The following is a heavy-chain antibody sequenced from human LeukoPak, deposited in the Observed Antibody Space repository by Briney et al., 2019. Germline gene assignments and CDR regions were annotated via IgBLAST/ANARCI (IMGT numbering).Heavy chain of an antibody. CDR2: INHSGST. D-gene: IGHD3-10*01. J-gene: IGHJ4*02. Sequence: SETLSLTCAVYGGSFSGYYWSWIRQPPGKGLEWIGEINHSGSTNYNPSLKSRVTISVDTSKNQFFLKLTSVTAADTAVYYCARISGFGDPFDYWGQGTLVTVSS. V-gene: IGHV4-34*01. CDR3: ARISGFGDPFDY. CDR1: GGSFSGYY.